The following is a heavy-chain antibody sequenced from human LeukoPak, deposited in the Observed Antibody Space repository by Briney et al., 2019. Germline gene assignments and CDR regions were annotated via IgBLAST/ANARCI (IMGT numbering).Heavy chain of an antibody. CDR2: ISADNGNT. Sequence: GASVKVSCKASGYTFTSYGISWVRQAPGQGLEWLGWISADNGNTNFTQKIQGRVTMTTHPSTRTAYFALRSLRSADTAVHYCARALSDDFWSFYQDYWGQGPLVTVLS. CDR1: GYTFTSYG. J-gene: IGHJ4*02. CDR3: ARALSDDFWSFYQDY. D-gene: IGHD3-3*01. V-gene: IGHV1-18*01.